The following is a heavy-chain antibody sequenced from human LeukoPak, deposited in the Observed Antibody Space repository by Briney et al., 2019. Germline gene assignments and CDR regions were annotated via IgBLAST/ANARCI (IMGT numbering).Heavy chain of an antibody. Sequence: GRSLRLSCAASGFTFSSYAMHWVRQAPGKGLECVAVISYDGSKKYYADSVKGRFTISRDNSKNTLYLQMNSLRAEDTAVYYCARVRGITIFGVVISYYYYGMDVWGQGTTVTVSS. J-gene: IGHJ6*02. D-gene: IGHD3-3*01. CDR1: GFTFSSYA. CDR3: ARVRGITIFGVVISYYYYGMDV. CDR2: ISYDGSKK. V-gene: IGHV3-30-3*01.